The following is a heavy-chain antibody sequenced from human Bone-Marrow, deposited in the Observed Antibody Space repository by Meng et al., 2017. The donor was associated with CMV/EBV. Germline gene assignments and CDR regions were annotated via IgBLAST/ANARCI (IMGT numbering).Heavy chain of an antibody. V-gene: IGHV3-7*01. Sequence: GESLKISCAASGFTFSSYAMHWVRQPPGKGLEWVANIKQDGSEKYYVDSVKGRFTISRDNAKNSLYLQMNSLRAEDTAVYYCAREQGTSLTIFGVVRLGWFDPWGQGTLVTVSS. CDR3: AREQGTSLTIFGVVRLGWFDP. CDR2: IKQDGSEK. D-gene: IGHD3-3*01. J-gene: IGHJ5*02. CDR1: GFTFSSYA.